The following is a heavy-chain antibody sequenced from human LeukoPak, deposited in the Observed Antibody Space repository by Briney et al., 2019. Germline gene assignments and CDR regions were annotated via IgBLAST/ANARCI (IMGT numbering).Heavy chain of an antibody. CDR2: ISYDGSNK. V-gene: IGHV3-30-3*01. CDR3: ARGPARFLEWLSLDC. Sequence: PGRSLRLSCAASGFTFSSYAMHWVRQAPGKGLEWVAVISYDGSNKYYADSVKGRFTISRDNSKNTLYLQMNSLRAEDTAVYYCARGPARFLEWLSLDCWGQGTLVTVSS. D-gene: IGHD3-3*01. J-gene: IGHJ4*02. CDR1: GFTFSSYA.